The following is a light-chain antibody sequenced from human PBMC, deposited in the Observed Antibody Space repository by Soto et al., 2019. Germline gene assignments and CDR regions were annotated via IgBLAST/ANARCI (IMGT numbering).Light chain of an antibody. CDR3: QQYDSTPPT. J-gene: IGKJ1*01. Sequence: PGDRATLSCRASQSVNSNYLAWYQRKPGQAPRLLIYGASNRATDIPYRFSASGSGTDFTLTITRLEAEDFAVYYCQQYDSTPPTFGQGTKVDFK. CDR1: QSVNSNY. CDR2: GAS. V-gene: IGKV3-20*01.